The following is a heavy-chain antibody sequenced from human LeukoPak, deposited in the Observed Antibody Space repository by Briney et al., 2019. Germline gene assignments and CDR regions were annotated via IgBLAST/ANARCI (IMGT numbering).Heavy chain of an antibody. D-gene: IGHD6-13*01. Sequence: PSETLSLTCTVSGGSISSYYWSWIRQPPGKGLEWIGYIYYSGSTNYNPSLKSRVTISVDTSKNQFSLKLSSVTAADTAVYYCARRRIAAAGPTSYHDAFDIWGQGTMVTVSS. CDR3: ARRRIAAAGPTSYHDAFDI. CDR2: IYYSGST. CDR1: GGSISSYY. J-gene: IGHJ3*02. V-gene: IGHV4-59*01.